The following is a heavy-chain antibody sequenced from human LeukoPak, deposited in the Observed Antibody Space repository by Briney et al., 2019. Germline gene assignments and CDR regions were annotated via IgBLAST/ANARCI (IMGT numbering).Heavy chain of an antibody. CDR3: AKGTYYYDSSGYNFDY. J-gene: IGHJ4*02. CDR1: GFTFSSYG. D-gene: IGHD3-22*01. CDR2: ISYDGSNK. Sequence: GGSLRLSCAASGFTFSSYGVHWVRQAPGKGLEWVAVISYDGSNKYYADSVKGRFTISRDNSKNTLYLQMNSLRAEDTAVYYCAKGTYYYDSSGYNFDYWGQGTLVTVSS. V-gene: IGHV3-30*18.